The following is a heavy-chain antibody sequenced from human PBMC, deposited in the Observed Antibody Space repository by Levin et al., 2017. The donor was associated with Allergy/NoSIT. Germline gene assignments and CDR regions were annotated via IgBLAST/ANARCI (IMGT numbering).Heavy chain of an antibody. CDR3: GRELIELMSGIYGGPIDL. CDR2: SKIKPNSYTT. J-gene: IGHJ2*01. V-gene: IGHV3-72*01. Sequence: GGSLRLSCAASGFPFSDHYMDWVRQAPGKGLEWVGRSKIKPNSYTTQYAASVEGRFTISRDVSQNALFLQMNRLTVEDTAVYYCGRELIELMSGIYGGPIDLWGRGTLVTVSS. CDR1: GFPFSDHY. D-gene: IGHD4-23*01.